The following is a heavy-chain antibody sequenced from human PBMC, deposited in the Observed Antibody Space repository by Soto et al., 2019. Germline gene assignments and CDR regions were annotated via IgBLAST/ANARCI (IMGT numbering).Heavy chain of an antibody. J-gene: IGHJ4*02. D-gene: IGHD2-15*01. CDR3: TSDTFGARDS. CDR1: GFAFSSEW. V-gene: IGHV3-74*01. Sequence: PGGSLRRSCAASGFAFSSEWMHWVRQAPGKGLVWVSRIDPYDTGITYADSVKGRFTISRDNAKNTLYLQMNSLRAEDTAVYYCTSDTFGARDSWGQGTLVTVPS. CDR2: IDPYDTGI.